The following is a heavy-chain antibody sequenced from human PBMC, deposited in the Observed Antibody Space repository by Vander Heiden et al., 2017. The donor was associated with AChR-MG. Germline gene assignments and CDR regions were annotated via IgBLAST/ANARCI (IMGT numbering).Heavy chain of an antibody. CDR2: INPDSGKT. J-gene: IGHJ3*02. Sequence: QVQLVQSGAEVRKPGASVQVSCKTSGYTFNSFDILWVRQATGQGLEWMGSINPDSGKTGYAHKFQGRVTMTRNTSISTAYMELTSLRSDDTAVYYCARPVDPYYYDSSGSRAFDIWGQGTMVTVSS. CDR3: ARPVDPYYYDSSGSRAFDI. D-gene: IGHD3-22*01. V-gene: IGHV1-8*01. CDR1: GYTFNSFD.